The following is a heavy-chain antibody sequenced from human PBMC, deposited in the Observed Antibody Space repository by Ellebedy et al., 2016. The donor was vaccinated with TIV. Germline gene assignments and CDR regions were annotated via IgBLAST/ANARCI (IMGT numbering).Heavy chain of an antibody. CDR2: ITSSHTSTGSTYT. D-gene: IGHD2-2*01. J-gene: IGHJ4*02. CDR1: GFAFSDYY. V-gene: IGHV3-11*03. Sequence: GGSLRLXXAASGFAFSDYYMSWVRQVPGKGLEWVSYITSSHTSTGSTYTSYADSVKGRFTISRDNSKSTLDLQMNSLRVEDTAVYYCAKLVGGFDYWGQGTLVTVSS. CDR3: AKLVGGFDY.